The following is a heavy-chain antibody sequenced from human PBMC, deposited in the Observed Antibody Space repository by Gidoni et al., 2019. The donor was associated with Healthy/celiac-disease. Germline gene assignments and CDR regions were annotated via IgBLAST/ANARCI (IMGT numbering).Heavy chain of an antibody. CDR3: TTVGVAASRKDYYYYGMDV. CDR2: IKRKTDGGTT. Sequence: EVQLVESGGGLVTPGGSLRLSCAASGFTFSNAWMSWVRQAPGKGLEWVGRIKRKTDGGTTKYAAPVKGRLTISRDDAKNTLYLQMNSLKTEDKAVYYCTTVGVAASRKDYYYYGMDVWGQGTTVTVSS. J-gene: IGHJ6*02. V-gene: IGHV3-15*01. CDR1: GFTFSNAW. D-gene: IGHD6-13*01.